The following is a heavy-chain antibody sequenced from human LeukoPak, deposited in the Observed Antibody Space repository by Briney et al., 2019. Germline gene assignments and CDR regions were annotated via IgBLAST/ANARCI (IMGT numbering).Heavy chain of an antibody. CDR1: GFTFSSYS. V-gene: IGHV4-4*07. CDR2: IYTSGST. CDR3: ARHPGRYCSGGSCYLTNWFDP. Sequence: KPGGSLRLSCAASGFTFSSYSMNWIRQPAGKGLEWIGRIYTSGSTNYNPSLKSRVTMSVDTSKNQFSLKLSSVTAADTAVYYCARHPGRYCSGGSCYLTNWFDPWGQGTLVTVSS. D-gene: IGHD2-15*01. J-gene: IGHJ5*02.